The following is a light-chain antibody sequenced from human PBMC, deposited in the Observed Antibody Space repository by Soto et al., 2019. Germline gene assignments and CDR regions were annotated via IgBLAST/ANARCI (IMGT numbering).Light chain of an antibody. CDR2: KSN. CDR1: SSDVGGYNY. CDR3: AAWDDSLSAWV. V-gene: IGLV2-8*01. J-gene: IGLJ3*02. Sequence: QSVLTQPPSASGSPGQSVAISCTGTSSDVGGYNYVSWYQQHPGKAPKLIIFKSNQRPSGVPDRFSGSNSGSSASLAISGLRSEDEADYFCAAWDDSLSAWVFGGGTKVTVL.